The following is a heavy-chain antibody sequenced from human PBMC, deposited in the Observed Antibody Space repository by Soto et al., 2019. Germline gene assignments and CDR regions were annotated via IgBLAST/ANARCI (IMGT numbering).Heavy chain of an antibody. CDR1: GFTFSSYA. J-gene: IGHJ2*01. CDR2: ISGSGGST. Sequence: EVQLLESGGGLVQPGGSLRLSCAASGFTFSSYAMSWVRQAPGKGLEWVSAISGSGGSTYYADSVKGRFTISRDTSKNSLDLQINSLRAEGTAVYYCAKAPSATVPIHWYFDLWGRGTLVTVAS. D-gene: IGHD4-4*01. CDR3: AKAPSATVPIHWYFDL. V-gene: IGHV3-23*01.